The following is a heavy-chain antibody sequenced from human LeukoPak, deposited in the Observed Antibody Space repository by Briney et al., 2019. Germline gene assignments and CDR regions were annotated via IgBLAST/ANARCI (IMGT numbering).Heavy chain of an antibody. D-gene: IGHD2-2*01. J-gene: IGHJ4*02. CDR1: GYTFTGYH. CDR2: TTPNSGDT. Sequence: ASVKVSCKASGYTFTGYHMHWVRLAPGQGLEWMGRTTPNSGDTNYAQKFQGRVTMTRDTSISTAYMELSRLRSDDTAVYYCARDYCSSTSCLFDYWGQGTLVTVSS. CDR3: ARDYCSSTSCLFDY. V-gene: IGHV1-2*06.